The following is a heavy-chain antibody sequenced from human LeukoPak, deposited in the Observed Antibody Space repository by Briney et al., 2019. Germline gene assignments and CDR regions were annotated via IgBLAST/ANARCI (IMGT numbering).Heavy chain of an antibody. CDR2: IYDGGST. Sequence: GGSLRLSCAASGFIVSDHYMDWVRQAPGKGLEWVSVIYDGGSTDYADSVKGRFTISRDNSKNMLYLQMNSLRAEDTAVYYCARGYSYGYIRYWGQGTLVTVSS. CDR1: GFIVSDHY. D-gene: IGHD5-18*01. CDR3: ARGYSYGYIRY. V-gene: IGHV3-66*01. J-gene: IGHJ4*02.